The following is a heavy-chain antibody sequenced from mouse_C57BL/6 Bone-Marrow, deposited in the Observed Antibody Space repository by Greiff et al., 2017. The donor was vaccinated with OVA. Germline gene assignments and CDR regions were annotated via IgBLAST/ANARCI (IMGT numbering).Heavy chain of an antibody. V-gene: IGHV14-1*01. CDR1: GFNIKDYY. CDR3: TSAYYSNYVGWYFDV. J-gene: IGHJ1*03. CDR2: IDPEDGDT. D-gene: IGHD2-5*01. Sequence: EVKLMESGAELVRPGASVKLSCTASGFNIKDYYMHWVKQRPEQGLEWIGRIDPEDGDTEYAPKFQGKATMTADTSSNTAYLQLSSLTSEDTAVYYCTSAYYSNYVGWYFDVWGTGTTVTVSS.